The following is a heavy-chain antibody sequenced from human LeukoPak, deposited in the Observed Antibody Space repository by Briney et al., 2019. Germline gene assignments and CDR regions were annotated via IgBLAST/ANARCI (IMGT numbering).Heavy chain of an antibody. CDR1: GFTFSSYS. CDR2: ISSSSSYI. J-gene: IGHJ4*02. V-gene: IGHV3-21*01. Sequence: PGGSLRLSCAASGFTFSSYSMNWVRQAPGQGLEWVSSISSSSSYIYYADSVKGRFTISRDNSKNTLYLQMNSLRAEDTAVYYCARGNGFFDYWGQGTLVTVSS. CDR3: ARGNGFFDY. D-gene: IGHD2-8*01.